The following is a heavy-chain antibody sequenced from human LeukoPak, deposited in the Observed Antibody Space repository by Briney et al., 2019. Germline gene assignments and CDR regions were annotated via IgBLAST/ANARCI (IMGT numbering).Heavy chain of an antibody. J-gene: IGHJ5*02. CDR1: GGSISSYY. D-gene: IGHD4-17*01. V-gene: IGHV4-59*12. Sequence: SETLSLTCTVSGGSISSYYWSWIRQPPGKGLEWIGYIYYSGSTNYNPSLKSRVTISVGTSKNQFSLKLSSVTAADTAVYYCARDFMRYGDYGGNWFDPWGQGTLVTVSS. CDR3: ARDFMRYGDYGGNWFDP. CDR2: IYYSGST.